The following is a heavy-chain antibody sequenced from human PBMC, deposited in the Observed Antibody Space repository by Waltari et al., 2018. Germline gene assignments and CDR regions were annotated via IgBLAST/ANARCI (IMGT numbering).Heavy chain of an antibody. CDR2: NRNKANSYTT. J-gene: IGHJ4*02. CDR1: GFTFSDHY. Sequence: EVQLVESGGGLVQPGGSLRLSCAASGFTFSDHYMDWVRQATGKGLELVGRNRNKANSYTTEYAASVKGRFTISRDDSKNSLYLQMNSLKTEDTAMYYCARDLSNWGQGTLVTVSS. D-gene: IGHD4-4*01. V-gene: IGHV3-72*01. CDR3: ARDLSN.